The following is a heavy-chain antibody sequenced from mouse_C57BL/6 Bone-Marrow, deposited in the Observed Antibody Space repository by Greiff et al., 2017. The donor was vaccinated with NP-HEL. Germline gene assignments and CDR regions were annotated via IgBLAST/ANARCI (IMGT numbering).Heavy chain of an antibody. J-gene: IGHJ2*01. CDR1: GYTFTSYW. CDR3: ARNAHYYYGSSLDY. D-gene: IGHD1-1*01. CDR2: IDPSDSYT. Sequence: VQLKQPGAELVRPGTSVKLSCKASGYTFTSYWMHWVKQRPGQGLEWIGVIDPSDSYTNYNQKFKGKATLTVDTSSSTAYMQLSSLTSEDSAVYYCARNAHYYYGSSLDYWGQGTTLTVSS. V-gene: IGHV1-59*01.